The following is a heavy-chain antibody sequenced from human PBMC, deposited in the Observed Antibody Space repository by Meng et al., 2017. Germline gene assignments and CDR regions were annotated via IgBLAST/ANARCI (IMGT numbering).Heavy chain of an antibody. J-gene: IGHJ3*02. CDR3: AREYYSSGWYWRAFDI. Sequence: GRSLKISCAASGFTFSSYAMHWVRQAPGKGLEWVAIISYDGSNKYYADSVRGRFTISRDSSKNTLSLQMNSLRAEDTAVYFCAREYYSSGWYWRAFDIWGQGTMVTVSS. V-gene: IGHV3-30*01. D-gene: IGHD6-19*01. CDR2: ISYDGSNK. CDR1: GFTFSSYA.